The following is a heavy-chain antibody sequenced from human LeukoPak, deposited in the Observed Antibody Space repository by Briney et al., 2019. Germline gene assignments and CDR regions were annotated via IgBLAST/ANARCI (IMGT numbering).Heavy chain of an antibody. V-gene: IGHV3-21*01. Sequence: PGGSLSLSCAASGFTFSSYSMNWVRQAPGKGLKWVSSISSSSSYIYYADSVKGRFTISRDNAKNSLYLQMNSLRAEDTAVYYCARGLDTAMVGWFDPWGQGTLVTVSS. D-gene: IGHD5-18*01. CDR1: GFTFSSYS. CDR3: ARGLDTAMVGWFDP. J-gene: IGHJ5*02. CDR2: ISSSSSYI.